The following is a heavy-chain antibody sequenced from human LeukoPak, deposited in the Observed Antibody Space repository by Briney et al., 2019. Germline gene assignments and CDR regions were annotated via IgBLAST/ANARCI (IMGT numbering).Heavy chain of an antibody. J-gene: IGHJ5*02. CDR3: ARGITMVRGVTNWFDP. D-gene: IGHD3-10*01. V-gene: IGHV4-59*12. CDR2: IYYSGST. CDR1: GGSISSYY. Sequence: SSETLSLTCTVSGGSISSYYWSWIRQPPGKGLEWIGYIYYSGSTNYNPSLKSRVTISVDTSKNQFSLKLSSVTAADTAVYYCARGITMVRGVTNWFDPWGQGTLVTVSS.